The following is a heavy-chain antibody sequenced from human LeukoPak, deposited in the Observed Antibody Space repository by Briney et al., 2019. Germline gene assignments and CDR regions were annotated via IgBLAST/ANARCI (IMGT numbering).Heavy chain of an antibody. V-gene: IGHV3-23*01. CDR1: GITLSNYG. J-gene: IGHJ4*02. Sequence: PGGSLRLSCAVSGITLSNYGMSWVRQAPGKGLEWVAGISGSGGSTNYADSVKGRFTISRDNSRNTMILQMNSLRAEDTAVYFCTKRGVVIRVILVGFHKEAYYFDSWGQGALVTVSS. CDR2: ISGSGGST. D-gene: IGHD3-22*01. CDR3: TKRGVVIRVILVGFHKEAYYFDS.